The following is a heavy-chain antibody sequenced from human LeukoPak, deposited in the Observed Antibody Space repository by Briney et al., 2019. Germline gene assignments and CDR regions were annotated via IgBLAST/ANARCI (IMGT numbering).Heavy chain of an antibody. J-gene: IGHJ3*02. CDR1: GGSVNSGSTA. CDR3: ATETALFVGAHGAFDT. CDR2: IHGSGST. Sequence: SETLSLTCTVSGGSVNSGSTAWSWIRQPAGKGLEWIGHIHGSGSTNYNPSVKSRVSISLDTSKNQVSLKLTSVTAADTAVYYCATETALFVGAHGAFDTWGQGTLVTVSS. D-gene: IGHD1-26*01. V-gene: IGHV4-61*09.